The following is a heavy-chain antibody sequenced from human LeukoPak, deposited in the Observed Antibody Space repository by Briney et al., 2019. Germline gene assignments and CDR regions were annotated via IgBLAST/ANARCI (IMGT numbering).Heavy chain of an antibody. V-gene: IGHV4-38-2*01. CDR3: ARGPDILTGYFNDAFDI. CDR1: GYSISSGYY. CDR2: IYHSGST. D-gene: IGHD3-9*01. J-gene: IGHJ3*02. Sequence: PSETLSLTCAVSGYSISSGYYWGWIRQPPGKGLEWIGRIYHSGSTYYNPSLKSRVTISVDTSKNQFSLKLNSVAAADTAVYYCARGPDILTGYFNDAFDIWGQGTMVTVSS.